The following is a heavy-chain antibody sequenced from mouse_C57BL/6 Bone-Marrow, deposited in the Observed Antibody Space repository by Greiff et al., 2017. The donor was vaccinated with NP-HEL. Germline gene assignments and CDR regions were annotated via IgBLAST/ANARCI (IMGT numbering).Heavy chain of an antibody. V-gene: IGHV1-81*01. D-gene: IGHD2-1*01. CDR2: IYPRSGNT. CDR1: GYTFTSYG. CDR3: ARWRNYYGTRAWFAY. J-gene: IGHJ3*01. Sequence: VQGVESGAELARPGASVKLSCKASGYTFTSYGISWVKQRTGQGLEWIGEIYPRSGNTYYNEKFKGKATLTADKSSSTAYMELRSLTSEDSAVYFCARWRNYYGTRAWFAYWGQGTLVTVSA.